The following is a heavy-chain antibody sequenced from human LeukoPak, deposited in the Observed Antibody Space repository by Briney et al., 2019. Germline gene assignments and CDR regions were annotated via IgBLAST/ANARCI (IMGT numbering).Heavy chain of an antibody. J-gene: IGHJ4*02. D-gene: IGHD3-22*01. CDR3: ARALGYYDSRGRYFDY. Sequence: ASVKVSCKASGGTFSSYAISWVRQAPGQGLEWMGGIIPIFGTANYAQKFQGRVTITADESTSTAYMELSSLRSEDTAVYYCARALGYYDSRGRYFDYWGQGTLVTVSS. CDR2: IIPIFGTA. CDR1: GGTFSSYA. V-gene: IGHV1-69*13.